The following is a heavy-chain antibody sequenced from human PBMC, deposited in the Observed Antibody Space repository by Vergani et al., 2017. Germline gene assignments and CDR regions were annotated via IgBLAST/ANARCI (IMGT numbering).Heavy chain of an antibody. CDR3: ARDSRLGYGMDV. CDR2: ISYDGNKK. J-gene: IGHJ6*02. Sequence: QVQLVESGGGVVQPGRSLRLSCSAAGFPFSDYGVHWVRQAPGKGLEWVSVISYDGNKKNYADSVKGRFTISTDNAKKSLYLQMNSLRAEDTAVYYCARDSRLGYGMDVWGQGTTVTVSS. D-gene: IGHD6-19*01. CDR1: GFPFSDYG. V-gene: IGHV3-30*03.